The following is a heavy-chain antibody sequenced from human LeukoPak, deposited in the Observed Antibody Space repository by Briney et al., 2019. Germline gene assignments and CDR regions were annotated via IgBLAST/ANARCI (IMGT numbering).Heavy chain of an antibody. CDR1: GGSISSGGYY. CDR2: IYYSGST. CDR3: ARTTQYYYDSSGLNWFDP. Sequence: SETLSLTCTVSGGSISSGGYYWGWIRQHPGKGLEWIGYIYYSGSTYYNPSLKSRVTISVDTSKNQFSLKLSSVTAADTAVYYCARTTQYYYDSSGLNWFDPWGQGTLVTVSS. D-gene: IGHD3-22*01. J-gene: IGHJ5*02. V-gene: IGHV4-31*03.